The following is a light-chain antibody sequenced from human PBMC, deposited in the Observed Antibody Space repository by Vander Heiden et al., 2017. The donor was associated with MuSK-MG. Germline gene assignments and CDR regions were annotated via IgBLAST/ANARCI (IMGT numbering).Light chain of an antibody. V-gene: IGKV3-15*01. CDR1: QSVRGN. J-gene: IGKJ3*01. Sequence: EIVMTQSPATLSVSPGERVTITCRASQSVRGNLDWYQQKPGQAPRLLIHDASTRATGIPARFSGSGSGTEFTLTISSLQSEDFAVYYCQQYDNYLTFGGGTKVDIK. CDR2: DAS. CDR3: QQYDNYLT.